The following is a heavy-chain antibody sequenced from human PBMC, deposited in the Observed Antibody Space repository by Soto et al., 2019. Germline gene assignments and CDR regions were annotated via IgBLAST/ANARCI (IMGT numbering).Heavy chain of an antibody. Sequence: QVQLVQSGAEVKKPGASVKVSCKASGYTFTSYDINWVRQATGQGLEWMGWMNPNSGNTGYAQKFXXRXTTXRNTSISTAYMELSSLRSEDTAVYYCARMVPGFDYWGQGTLVTVSS. CDR3: ARMVPGFDY. CDR1: GYTFTSYD. V-gene: IGHV1-8*01. CDR2: MNPNSGNT. D-gene: IGHD2-8*01. J-gene: IGHJ4*02.